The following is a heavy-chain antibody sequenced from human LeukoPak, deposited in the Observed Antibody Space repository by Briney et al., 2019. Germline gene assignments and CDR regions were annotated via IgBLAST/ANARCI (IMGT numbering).Heavy chain of an antibody. CDR1: GYTFSSYG. Sequence: ASVKVSCKASGYTFSSYGITWVRQAPGQGLEWMGWINSYNGNTNYAQELQGRVTMTTDTSTSTAYMELRSLRSDDTAVYYCARDAERGYSYGSDYWGQGTLLTVSS. CDR3: ARDAERGYSYGSDY. D-gene: IGHD5-18*01. CDR2: INSYNGNT. V-gene: IGHV1-18*01. J-gene: IGHJ4*02.